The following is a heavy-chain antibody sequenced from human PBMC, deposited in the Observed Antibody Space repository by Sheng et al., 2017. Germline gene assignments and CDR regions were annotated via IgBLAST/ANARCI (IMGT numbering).Heavy chain of an antibody. J-gene: IGHJ4*02. D-gene: IGHD1-7*01. V-gene: IGHV3-33*01. CDR1: GFTFSSYG. CDR3: ARDAYNWNYVGYFDY. Sequence: QVQLVESGGGVVQPGRSLRLSCAASGFTFSSYGMHWVRQAPGKGLEWVAVIWYDGSNKYYADSVKGRFTISRDNSKNTLYLQMNSLRAEDTAVYYCARDAYNWNYVGYFDYWGQGTLVTVSS. CDR2: IWYDGSNK.